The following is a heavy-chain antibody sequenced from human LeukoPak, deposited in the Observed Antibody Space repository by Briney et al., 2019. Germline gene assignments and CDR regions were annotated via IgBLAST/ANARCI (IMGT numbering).Heavy chain of an antibody. D-gene: IGHD3-16*01. V-gene: IGHV4-39*07. J-gene: IGHJ6*03. CDR2: INHSGNT. CDR3: ARVKDPGGYYFYYYMDV. CDR1: GGSVSTIDYY. Sequence: ASETLSLTCTVSGGSVSTIDYYWGWIRQPPGKGLEWIGEINHSGNTNYNPSLKSRVTISVDTSKNQFSLKLSSVTAADTAVYSCARVKDPGGYYFYYYMDVWGNGTTVTVSS.